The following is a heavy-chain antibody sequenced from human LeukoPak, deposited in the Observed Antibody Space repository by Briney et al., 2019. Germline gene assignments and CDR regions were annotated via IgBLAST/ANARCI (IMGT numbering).Heavy chain of an antibody. CDR2: IYTSGST. V-gene: IGHV4-4*07. CDR3: ARDITSGWFNYYYYGMDV. D-gene: IGHD6-19*01. Sequence: PSETLSLTCAVYGGSFSGYYWSWIRQPPGKGLEWIGRIYTSGSTNYNPSLKSRVTMSVDTSKNQFSLKLSSVTAADTAVYYCARDITSGWFNYYYYGMDVWGQGTTVTVSS. J-gene: IGHJ6*02. CDR1: GGSFSGYY.